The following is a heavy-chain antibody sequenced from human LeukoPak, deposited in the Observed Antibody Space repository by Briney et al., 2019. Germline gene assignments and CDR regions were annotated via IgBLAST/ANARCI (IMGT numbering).Heavy chain of an antibody. CDR2: ISYDGSNK. CDR3: AKGLDIVGVPFDY. D-gene: IGHD1-26*01. V-gene: IGHV3-30*18. J-gene: IGHJ4*02. Sequence: GGSLRLPCASSGFTFSNCGMYWVRQAPGKGLEWVAVISYDGSNKYYVDSVKGRFTISRDNSKNTLYLQMNSLRTEDTAVYYCAKGLDIVGVPFDYWGQGTLVTVSS. CDR1: GFTFSNCG.